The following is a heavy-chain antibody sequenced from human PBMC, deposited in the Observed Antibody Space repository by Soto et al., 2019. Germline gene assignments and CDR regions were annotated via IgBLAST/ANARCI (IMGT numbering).Heavy chain of an antibody. CDR3: ARVGGGYQLLHAFDI. J-gene: IGHJ3*02. CDR2: ISSSSSYI. Sequence: GGSLRLSCATSGFTFSSYSMNWVRQAPGKGLEWVSSISSSSSYIYYADSVKGRFTISRDNAKNSLYLQMNSLRAEDTAVYYCARVGGGYQLLHAFDIWGQGTMVT. D-gene: IGHD2-2*01. CDR1: GFTFSSYS. V-gene: IGHV3-21*01.